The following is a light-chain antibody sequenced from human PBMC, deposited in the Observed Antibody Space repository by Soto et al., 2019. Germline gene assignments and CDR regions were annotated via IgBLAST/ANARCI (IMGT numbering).Light chain of an antibody. Sequence: EIVLTQSPATLSFSPGERATLSCRASQSVGSYLAWYQQKPGQAPRLLIYDASNRATGIPARFSGSGSGTDFTLTISSLEPEDFAVYYCQQRSNWPRTFGQGTKVEIK. CDR3: QQRSNWPRT. CDR1: QSVGSY. CDR2: DAS. V-gene: IGKV3-11*01. J-gene: IGKJ1*01.